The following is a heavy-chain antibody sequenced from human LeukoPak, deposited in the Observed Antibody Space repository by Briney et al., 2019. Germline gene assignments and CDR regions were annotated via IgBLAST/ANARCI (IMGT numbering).Heavy chain of an antibody. CDR1: GFTFSSYS. CDR2: ISSSSSYI. CDR3: ARDRIPYSSSSQNWFDP. J-gene: IGHJ5*02. Sequence: GGSLRLSCAASGFTFSSYSMNWVRQAPGKGLEWVSSISSSSSYIYYADSVKGRFTISRDNAKNSLYLQMNSLRAEDTAVYYCARDRIPYSSSSQNWFDPWGQGTLVTVSS. D-gene: IGHD6-6*01. V-gene: IGHV3-21*04.